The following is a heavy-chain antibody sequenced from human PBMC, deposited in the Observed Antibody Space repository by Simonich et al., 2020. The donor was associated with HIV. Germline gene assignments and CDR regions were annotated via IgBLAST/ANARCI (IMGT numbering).Heavy chain of an antibody. CDR1: GFTFSSYS. V-gene: IGHV3-21*01. CDR2: ISSSSRYI. J-gene: IGHJ4*02. Sequence: EVQLVESGGGLVKPGGSLRLSCAASGFTFSSYSMNWVRQAPGKGLGWVSSISSSSRYIYYADSVKGRFTIARDNAKNSRYLQMNSLRAEDTAVYYCARDGRKGSSTSCSDYWGQGTLVTVSS. D-gene: IGHD2-2*01. CDR3: ARDGRKGSSTSCSDY.